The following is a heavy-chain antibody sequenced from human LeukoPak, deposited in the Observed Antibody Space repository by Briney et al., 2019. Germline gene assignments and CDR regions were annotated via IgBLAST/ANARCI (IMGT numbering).Heavy chain of an antibody. Sequence: SETLSLTCTVSGGSISSYYWGWIRQPPGKGLEWIGYIYDTGNTNYNPSLKSRVTISLDTSKNQFSLKLNSMTAADTAVYFCVRDTLSEKYQPRRFDYWGQGTLVTVSS. CDR3: VRDTLSEKYQPRRFDY. CDR1: GGSISSYY. V-gene: IGHV4-59*01. D-gene: IGHD2-2*01. CDR2: IYDTGNT. J-gene: IGHJ4*02.